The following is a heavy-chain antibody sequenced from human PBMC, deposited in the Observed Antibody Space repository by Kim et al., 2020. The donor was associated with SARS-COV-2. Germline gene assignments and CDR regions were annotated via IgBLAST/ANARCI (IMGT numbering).Heavy chain of an antibody. J-gene: IGHJ4*02. D-gene: IGHD3-10*01. V-gene: IGHV6-1*01. Sequence: AVSVKSRITINPDTSKNQFSLQLNSVTPEDTAVYYCARDPEVTGGYYFDYWGQGTLVTVSS. CDR3: ARDPEVTGGYYFDY.